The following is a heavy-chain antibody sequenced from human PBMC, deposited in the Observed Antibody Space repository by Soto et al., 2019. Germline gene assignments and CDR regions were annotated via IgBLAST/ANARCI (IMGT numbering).Heavy chain of an antibody. V-gene: IGHV3-23*01. CDR1: GFTFSSYA. CDR2: ISGSGGST. CDR3: AKGKLELPWFFDY. Sequence: PGGSLRLSXAASGFTFSSYAMSWVRQAPGKGLEWVSAISGSGGSTYYADSVKGRFTISRDNSKNTLYLQMNSLRAEDTAVYYCAKGKLELPWFFDYWGQGTLVTVSS. J-gene: IGHJ4*02. D-gene: IGHD1-7*01.